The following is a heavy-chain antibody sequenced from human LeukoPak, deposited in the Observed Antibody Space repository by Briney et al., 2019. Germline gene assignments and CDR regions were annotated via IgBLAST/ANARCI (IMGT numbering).Heavy chain of an antibody. V-gene: IGHV4-61*02. Sequence: SQTLSLTYTVSGGSISSGSYYWSWIRQPAGKGLEWIGRIYTSGSTNYNPSLKSRVTISVDTSKNQFSLKLSSVTAADTAVYYCASLRDVIAARRGAYYFDYWGQGTLVTVSS. CDR2: IYTSGST. CDR3: ASLRDVIAARRGAYYFDY. CDR1: GGSISSGSYY. J-gene: IGHJ4*02. D-gene: IGHD6-6*01.